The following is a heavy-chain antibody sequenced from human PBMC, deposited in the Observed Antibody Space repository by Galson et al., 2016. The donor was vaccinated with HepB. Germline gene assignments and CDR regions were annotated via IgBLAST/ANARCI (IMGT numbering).Heavy chain of an antibody. CDR3: VQGSTAPAV. CDR1: GCTFSNYG. Sequence: SLRLSCAASGCTFSNYGMTWVRQAPGKGLEVVSSISRSGDSTDYADSVKGRFTISRDNSKNTLSLQMNSLTADDTAIYYCVQGSTAPAVWGKGTTVTVSS. V-gene: IGHV3-23*01. D-gene: IGHD2-2*01. J-gene: IGHJ6*04. CDR2: ISRSGDST.